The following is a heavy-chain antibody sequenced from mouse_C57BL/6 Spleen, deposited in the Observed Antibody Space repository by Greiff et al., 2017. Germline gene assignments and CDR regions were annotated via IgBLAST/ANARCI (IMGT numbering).Heavy chain of an antibody. CDR2: IHPNSGST. CDR3: ARGYGYDGTYYFDY. V-gene: IGHV1-64*01. CDR1: GYTFTSYW. J-gene: IGHJ2*01. Sequence: QVQLQQPGAELVKPGASVKLSCKASGYTFTSYWMHWVKQRPGQGLEWIGMIHPNSGSTNYNEKFKSKATLTVDKSSSTAYMQLSSLTSEDSAVYYCARGYGYDGTYYFDYWGQGTTLTVSS. D-gene: IGHD2-2*01.